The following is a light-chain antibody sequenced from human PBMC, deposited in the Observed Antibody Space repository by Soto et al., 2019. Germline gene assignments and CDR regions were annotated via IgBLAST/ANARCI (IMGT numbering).Light chain of an antibody. CDR3: QQSYSTPPA. Sequence: DIQMTQSPSSLSASVGDRVTITCRASQSISSYLNWYQQKPGKAPKLLFYAASSLQSGVPSRFSGSGSGTDFTLTISSLQPEDFATYYCQQSYSTPPALGGGTKVDIK. CDR1: QSISSY. V-gene: IGKV1-39*01. CDR2: AAS. J-gene: IGKJ4*01.